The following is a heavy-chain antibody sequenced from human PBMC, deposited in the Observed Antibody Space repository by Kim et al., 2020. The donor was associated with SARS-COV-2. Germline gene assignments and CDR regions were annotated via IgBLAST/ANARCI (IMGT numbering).Heavy chain of an antibody. D-gene: IGHD6-19*01. J-gene: IGHJ3*02. CDR1: GFTFSNYG. CDR3: ARDPGEKQWLISDSFDM. Sequence: GGSLILSCAASGFTFSNYGMLWVRQAPGKGLEWVAVIWYDGSNDYYVDSVKGRFTISRDNSKNTLYLQMNSLRAEDTAVYYCARDPGEKQWLISDSFDMWGQGTMVTVSS. V-gene: IGHV3-33*01. CDR2: IWYDGSND.